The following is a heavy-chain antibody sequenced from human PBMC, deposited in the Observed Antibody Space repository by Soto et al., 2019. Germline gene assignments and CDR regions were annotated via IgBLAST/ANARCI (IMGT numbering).Heavy chain of an antibody. Sequence: EVQLVESGGGLVQPGGSLRLSCAASGFTVSSVYMTWVRQAPGKGLEWVSVITSGGSIYYADSVRGRFTISRDNSKNTLYLQMNSLRAEDTAVYYCARDILGGAYDFWHGGQGTLVTVSS. D-gene: IGHD3-3*01. CDR2: ITSGGSI. CDR3: ARDILGGAYDFWH. J-gene: IGHJ4*02. V-gene: IGHV3-66*01. CDR1: GFTVSSVY.